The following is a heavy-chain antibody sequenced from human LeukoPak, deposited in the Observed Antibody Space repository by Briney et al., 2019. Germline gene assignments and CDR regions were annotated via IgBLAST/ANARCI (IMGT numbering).Heavy chain of an antibody. CDR1: GFTLDDYA. CDR3: AKELGASQDYDSSGYDY. J-gene: IGHJ4*02. V-gene: IGHV3-9*01. CDR2: ISWNSGSI. Sequence: GGSLRLSCAASGFTLDDYAMHWVRQAPGKGLEWVSGISWNSGSIGYADSVKGRFTISRDNAKNSLYLQMNSLRAEDTALYYCAKELGASQDYDSSGYDYWGQGTLVTVSS. D-gene: IGHD3-22*01.